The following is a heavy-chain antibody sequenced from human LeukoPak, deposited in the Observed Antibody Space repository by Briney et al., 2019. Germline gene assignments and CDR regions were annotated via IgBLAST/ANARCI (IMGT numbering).Heavy chain of an antibody. Sequence: PSETLFLTCTVSGDSITTYYWSWIRQPPGKGLEYIGYIYYSGVTNYQPSLKSRVTMSLDTSKNQFSLKLSSVTAADTAVYYCARHLGGSGSHDAFHIWGQGTMVTVSS. J-gene: IGHJ3*02. CDR3: ARHLGGSGSHDAFHI. D-gene: IGHD3-10*01. CDR2: IYYSGVT. V-gene: IGHV4-59*08. CDR1: GDSITTYY.